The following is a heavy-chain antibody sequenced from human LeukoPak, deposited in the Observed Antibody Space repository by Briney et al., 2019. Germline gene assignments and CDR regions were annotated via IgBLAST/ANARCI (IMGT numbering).Heavy chain of an antibody. J-gene: IGHJ6*03. D-gene: IGHD3-10*01. CDR1: GVSISSYY. CDR3: ARDFYGSGSTFYYYYYMDV. V-gene: IGHV4-4*07. Sequence: TSETLSLTCTVSGVSISSYYWSWIRQPAGKGLGWIGRIYTSGSTNYNPSLKRRVTMSVNTSKNQLSLKLSSVTAADTAVYYCARDFYGSGSTFYYYYYMDVWGKGTTVTVSS. CDR2: IYTSGST.